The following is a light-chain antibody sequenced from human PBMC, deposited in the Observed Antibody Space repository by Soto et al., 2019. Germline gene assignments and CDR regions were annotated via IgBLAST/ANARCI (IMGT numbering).Light chain of an antibody. CDR1: QGISNN. Sequence: DIQMTQSPSSLSASVGDRVTITCRASQGISNNLAWYQQKPGQVPQLLIYAASTLQPGVPSRFSGGGSGTDFTLTISNLQPEDVATYYCQQYKSDSFTFGHGTKVDIK. CDR2: AAS. J-gene: IGKJ3*01. CDR3: QQYKSDSFT. V-gene: IGKV1-27*01.